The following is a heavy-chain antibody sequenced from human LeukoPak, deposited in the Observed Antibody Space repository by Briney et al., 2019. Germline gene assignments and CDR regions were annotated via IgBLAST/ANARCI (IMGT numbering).Heavy chain of an antibody. D-gene: IGHD6-19*01. CDR2: VSNNGNT. J-gene: IGHJ4*02. CDR1: GGSITSGSFY. Sequence: SETLSLTCSVSGGSITSGSFYWSWIRQPAGKRLEWIGRVSNNGNTNYNPSLKSRVTISVDTSKNQFFLTLTSVTAADTALYYRSKSAVAGPFAYWGQGSLVTVSS. V-gene: IGHV4-61*02. CDR3: SKSAVAGPFAY.